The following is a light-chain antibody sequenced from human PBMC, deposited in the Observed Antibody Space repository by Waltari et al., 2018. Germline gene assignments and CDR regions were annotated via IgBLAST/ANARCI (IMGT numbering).Light chain of an antibody. CDR2: EVT. CDR1: NSDVGDY. CDR3: SSYAGSNNLV. Sequence: QSALTQPPSASGSPGQSVTISCTGTNSDVGDYVSWYQQHPGKAPKLMISEVTKRPSGVPDRFSGSKSGNTASLTVSGLQAEDEADYYCSSYAGSNNLVFGGGTKLTVL. V-gene: IGLV2-8*01. J-gene: IGLJ2*01.